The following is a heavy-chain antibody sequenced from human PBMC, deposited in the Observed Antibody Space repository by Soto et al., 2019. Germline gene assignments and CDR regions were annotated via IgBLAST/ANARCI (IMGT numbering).Heavy chain of an antibody. J-gene: IGHJ4*02. Sequence: GGSLRLSCAASGFTFSSYGMHWVRQAPGKGLEWVAVIWYDGSNKYYENSVKGRFTSSRDKSKNTLYLQMNSLRAEDTAVYYCARGPVFVVVPAAQLDYFDYWGQGTLVTVSS. CDR1: GFTFSSYG. CDR2: IWYDGSNK. CDR3: ARGPVFVVVPAAQLDYFDY. V-gene: IGHV3-33*01. D-gene: IGHD2-2*01.